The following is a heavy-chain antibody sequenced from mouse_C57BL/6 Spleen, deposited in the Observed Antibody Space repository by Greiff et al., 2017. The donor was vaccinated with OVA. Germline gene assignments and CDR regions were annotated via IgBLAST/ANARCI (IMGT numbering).Heavy chain of an antibody. V-gene: IGHV1-64*01. J-gene: IGHJ4*01. D-gene: IGHD2-4*01. CDR1: GYTFTSYW. Sequence: QVQLQQPGAALVKPGASVQLSCKASGYTFTSYWMHWVKQRPGQGLDWIGMIHPNSGSTNYNEKFKSTATLTVDKSSSTAYMQLSSLTSEDTSVYDCARKYYYYDRYAMDYWGQGTSVTVSS. CDR3: ARKYYYYDRYAMDY. CDR2: IHPNSGST.